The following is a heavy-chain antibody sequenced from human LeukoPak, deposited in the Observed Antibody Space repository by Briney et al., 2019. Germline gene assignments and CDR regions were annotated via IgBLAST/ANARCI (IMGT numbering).Heavy chain of an antibody. V-gene: IGHV4-59*01. CDR1: GGSISSYY. CDR2: IYYSGST. D-gene: IGHD3-9*01. J-gene: IGHJ6*03. CDR3: ARESRYFDWLSPSYYYYYMDV. Sequence: SETLSLTCTVSGGSISSYYWSWIRQPPGKGLEWIGYIYYSGSTNYNPSLKSRVTISVDTSKNQFSLKLSSVTAADTAVYYCARESRYFDWLSPSYYYYYMDVWGKGTTVTISS.